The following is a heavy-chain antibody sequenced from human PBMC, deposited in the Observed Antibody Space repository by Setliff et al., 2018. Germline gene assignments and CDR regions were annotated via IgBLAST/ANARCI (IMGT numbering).Heavy chain of an antibody. CDR3: ATLTGDRGVDY. Sequence: NPSETLSLTCAVSGYSISSGYFWGWIRQHPGKGLGWIGSIYHSGKTYYNPSLKSRVSISVDTSKNQFSLNLNAVTAADTAVYYCATLTGDRGVDYWGQGRLVTVSS. J-gene: IGHJ4*02. D-gene: IGHD7-27*01. CDR1: GYSISSGYF. V-gene: IGHV4-38-2*01. CDR2: IYHSGKT.